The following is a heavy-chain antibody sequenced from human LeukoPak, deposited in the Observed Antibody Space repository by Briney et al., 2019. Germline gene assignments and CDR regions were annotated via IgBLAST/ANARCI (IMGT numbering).Heavy chain of an antibody. CDR1: GGTFSSYA. J-gene: IGHJ4*02. CDR3: ARDRYSSSWPRAVDY. V-gene: IGHV1-18*01. CDR2: ISAYNGNT. Sequence: ASVKVSCKASGGTFSSYAISWVRQAPGQGLEWMGWISAYNGNTNYAQKLQGRVTMTTDTSTSTAYMELRSLRSDDTAVYYCARDRYSSSWPRAVDYWGQGTLVTVSS. D-gene: IGHD6-13*01.